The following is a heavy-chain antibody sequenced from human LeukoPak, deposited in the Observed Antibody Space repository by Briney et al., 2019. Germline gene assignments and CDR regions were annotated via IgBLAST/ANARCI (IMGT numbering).Heavy chain of an antibody. J-gene: IGHJ4*02. CDR2: IWYDGSNK. Sequence: GGSLRLSCAASGFTFSSHGMHWVRQAPGKGLEWVALIWYDGSNKYYADSVKGRLIISRDNSKNTLYLQMNSLRAEDTAVYYCARSGQTYYYDSSGYFYGDYWGQGTLVTVSS. CDR3: ARSGQTYYYDSSGYFYGDY. D-gene: IGHD3-22*01. CDR1: GFTFSSHG. V-gene: IGHV3-33*01.